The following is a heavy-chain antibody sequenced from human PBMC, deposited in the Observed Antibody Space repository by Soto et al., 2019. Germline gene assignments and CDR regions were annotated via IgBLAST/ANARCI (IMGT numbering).Heavy chain of an antibody. D-gene: IGHD4-17*01. CDR2: INHSGST. CDR3: ASRPRNHDYGDYVGWFDP. J-gene: IGHJ5*02. Sequence: SETLSLTCAVYGGSFSGYYWIWIRQPPGKGLEWIGEINHSGSTNYNPSLKSRVTISVDTSKNQFSLKLSSVTAADTAVYYCASRPRNHDYGDYVGWFDPWGQGTLVTVSS. CDR1: GGSFSGYY. V-gene: IGHV4-34*01.